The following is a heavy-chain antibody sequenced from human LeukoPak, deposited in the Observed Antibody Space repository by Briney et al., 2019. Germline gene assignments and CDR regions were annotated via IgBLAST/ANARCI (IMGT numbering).Heavy chain of an antibody. V-gene: IGHV3-53*01. Sequence: SGGSLRLSCAVSGFSVNGNYMSWVRQAPGKGLQWVSVMFPDGRTYYADSVKGRFTISRDLARNTLLLQMHSLRADDTAVHYCARTNPVYGDYDYWGQGTLVTVSS. CDR3: ARTNPVYGDYDY. CDR2: MFPDGRT. D-gene: IGHD4-17*01. CDR1: GFSVNGNY. J-gene: IGHJ4*02.